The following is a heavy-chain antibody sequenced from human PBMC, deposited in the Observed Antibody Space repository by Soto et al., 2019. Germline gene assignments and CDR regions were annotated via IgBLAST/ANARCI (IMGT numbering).Heavy chain of an antibody. CDR3: ATHPTGPSDALDI. Sequence: PGGSLRLSCVVSGFTFSSYVMSWVRQAPGMGLEWVSAINGRGDSTYYADSVRGRFAISRDNSKNTLYLQMNSLRTDDTAVYYCATHPTGPSDALDIWGKVXMVTV. J-gene: IGHJ3*02. CDR2: INGRGDST. CDR1: GFTFSSYV. V-gene: IGHV3-23*01.